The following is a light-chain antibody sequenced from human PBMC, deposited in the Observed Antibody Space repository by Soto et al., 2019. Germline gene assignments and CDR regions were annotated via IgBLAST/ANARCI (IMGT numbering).Light chain of an antibody. CDR2: YIS. CDR1: QSVSNY. J-gene: IGKJ5*01. CDR3: QQHNQWPIT. Sequence: EIVLTQSPATLSLSPGERATLSFRASQSVSNYLAWYQQKPGQAPRLLIYYISTRATGIPARFSGSGSGTEFTLTINSLQSEDSAVYYCQQHNQWPITFGQGTRLEI. V-gene: IGKV3-11*01.